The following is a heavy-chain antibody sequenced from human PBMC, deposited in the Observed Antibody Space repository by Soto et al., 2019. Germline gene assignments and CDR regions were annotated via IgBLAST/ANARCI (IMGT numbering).Heavy chain of an antibody. CDR3: SIFLKLYLEYWFDP. CDR2: IYHSGST. V-gene: IGHV4-4*02. CDR1: GGSISSSNW. D-gene: IGHD3-3*01. J-gene: IGHJ5*02. Sequence: QVQLQESGPGLVKPSGTLSLTCAVSGGSISSSNWWSWVRQPPGKGLEWIGEIYHSGSTNYNPSLKSRVTISVNNSNNHFSLNLISFTSSHTSFYYFSIFLKLYLEYWFDPWGQGTLVTVSS.